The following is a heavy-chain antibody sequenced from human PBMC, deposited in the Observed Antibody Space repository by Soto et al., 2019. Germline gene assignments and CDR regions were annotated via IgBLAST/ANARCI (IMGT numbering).Heavy chain of an antibody. Sequence: QVQLQESGPGLVKPSQTLSLTCTVSGGSISSGGYYWSWTRQHPGKGLEWIGYIYYSGSTYYNPSLKSRVTISVDTSKNQFSLKLSSVTAADTAVYYCARDKEDCSSTSCYGYYYYGMDVWGQGTTVTVSS. CDR2: IYYSGST. V-gene: IGHV4-31*03. CDR1: GGSISSGGYY. J-gene: IGHJ6*02. CDR3: ARDKEDCSSTSCYGYYYYGMDV. D-gene: IGHD2-2*01.